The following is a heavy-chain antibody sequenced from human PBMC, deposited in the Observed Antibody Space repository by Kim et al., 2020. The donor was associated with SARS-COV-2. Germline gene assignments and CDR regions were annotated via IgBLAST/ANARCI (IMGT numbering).Heavy chain of an antibody. J-gene: IGHJ3*02. CDR2: IKQDGNQK. D-gene: IGHD6-19*01. CDR3: ARERGLYSSGKDAFDI. Sequence: GGSLRLSCAASGFTFSSYGMPWVRQAPGKGLEWVAYIKQDGNQKYYVDSVKGRFTISRDNAKNPLYLQMNSLRAEDTAVYYCARERGLYSSGKDAFDIWGQGTMVTVSS. V-gene: IGHV3-7*01. CDR1: GFTFSSYG.